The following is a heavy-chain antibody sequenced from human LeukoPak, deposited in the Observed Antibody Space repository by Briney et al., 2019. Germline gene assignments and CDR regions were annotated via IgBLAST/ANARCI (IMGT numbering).Heavy chain of an antibody. CDR2: INPNSGGT. D-gene: IGHD5-12*01. J-gene: IGHJ3*02. Sequence: ASVKVSCKASGYTFTGYYMHWVRPAPGQGLEWMGWINPNSGGTNYAQKFQGWVTMTRDTSISTAYMELSRLRSDDTAVYYCARDIVATSGAFDIWGQGTMVTVSS. CDR1: GYTFTGYY. V-gene: IGHV1-2*04. CDR3: ARDIVATSGAFDI.